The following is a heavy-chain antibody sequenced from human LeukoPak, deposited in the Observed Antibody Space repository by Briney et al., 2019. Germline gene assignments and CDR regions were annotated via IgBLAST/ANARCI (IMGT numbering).Heavy chain of an antibody. CDR1: GFTFSSYA. CDR2: ISGSGGST. J-gene: IGHJ4*02. Sequence: GGSLRLSCAASGFTFSSYAMSWVRQAPGKGLERVSAISGSGGSTYYADSVQGRFTISRDNSKNTLYLQMNSLRAEDTAVYYCAKDQEDIVVVVAATFDYWGQGTLVTVSS. D-gene: IGHD2-15*01. CDR3: AKDQEDIVVVVAATFDY. V-gene: IGHV3-23*01.